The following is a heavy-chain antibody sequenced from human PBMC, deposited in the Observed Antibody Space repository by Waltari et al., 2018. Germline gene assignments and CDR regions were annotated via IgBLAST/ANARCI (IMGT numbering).Heavy chain of an antibody. CDR1: GFTFRGPA. V-gene: IGHV3-73*01. D-gene: IGHD1-26*01. CDR3: KVGVPDYLDS. J-gene: IGHJ4*02. Sequence: EVQLVESGGGLVQPGGSLNLSCAPSGFTFRGPAMHWVRQASGKGLEWLGRIRGRVDNYATDYSASVKGRFTLSRDDSKSTAYLQMNSLKTEDTAVYYCKVGVPDYLDSWGRGTLVTVSS. CDR2: IRGRVDNYAT.